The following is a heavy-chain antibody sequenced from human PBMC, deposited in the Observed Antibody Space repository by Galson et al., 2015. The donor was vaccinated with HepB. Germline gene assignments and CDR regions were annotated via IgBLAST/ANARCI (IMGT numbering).Heavy chain of an antibody. CDR1: GFTFSSYW. J-gene: IGHJ4*02. D-gene: IGHD6-19*01. CDR3: AGDLRGSGWYVDY. V-gene: IGHV3-7*01. Sequence: FLRLSCAASGFTFSSYWMSWVRQAPGKGLEWVANIKQDGSEKYYVDSVKGRFTISSDNAKNSLYLQMNSLRDEETAVYDWAGDLRGSGWYVDYWGQGTLVTVSS. CDR2: IKQDGSEK.